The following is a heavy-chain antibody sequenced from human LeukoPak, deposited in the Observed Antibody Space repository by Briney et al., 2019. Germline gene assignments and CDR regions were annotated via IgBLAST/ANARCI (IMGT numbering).Heavy chain of an antibody. CDR3: AKVVKKFVPLYGDYEGLGY. J-gene: IGHJ4*02. CDR2: ISWNSGSI. CDR1: GFTFDDYA. Sequence: PGGSLRLSCAASGFTFDDYAMHWVRQAPGKGLEWVSGISWNSGSIGYADSVKGRFTISRDNAKNSLYLQMNSLRAEDTALYYCAKVVKKFVPLYGDYEGLGYWGQGTLVTVSS. V-gene: IGHV3-9*01. D-gene: IGHD4-17*01.